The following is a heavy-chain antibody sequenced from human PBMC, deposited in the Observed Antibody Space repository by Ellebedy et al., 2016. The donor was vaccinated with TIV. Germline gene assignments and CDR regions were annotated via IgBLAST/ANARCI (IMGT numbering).Heavy chain of an antibody. J-gene: IGHJ6*02. CDR2: IYYRGST. Sequence: MPSETLSLTCTVSGGSISNYYWSWIRQPPGKGLEWIGYIYYRGSTNYNPSLKIRVTISADTSKKQFSLRLSSVTAADTAVYYCARGSEMATINEGGVYYYSGMDVWGQGTTVTVSS. D-gene: IGHD5-24*01. V-gene: IGHV4-59*01. CDR3: ARGSEMATINEGGVYYYSGMDV. CDR1: GGSISNYY.